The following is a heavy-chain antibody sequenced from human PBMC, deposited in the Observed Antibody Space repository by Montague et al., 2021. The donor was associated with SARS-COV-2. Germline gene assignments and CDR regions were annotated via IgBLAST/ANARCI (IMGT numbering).Heavy chain of an antibody. CDR3: ARAQPTCIIANCVNYFDY. J-gene: IGHJ4*02. CDR2: IYYTGSA. CDR1: GDSISSYY. D-gene: IGHD3-3*02. Sequence: SETLSLTCSVSGDSISSYYWSWIRQSPGRGMDWIGHIYYTGSAKYNPSLKSRVSISVDTSRRQFSLTLKSVTAADTAVYYCARAQPTCIIANCVNYFDYRGQGAQVTVSS. V-gene: IGHV4-59*01.